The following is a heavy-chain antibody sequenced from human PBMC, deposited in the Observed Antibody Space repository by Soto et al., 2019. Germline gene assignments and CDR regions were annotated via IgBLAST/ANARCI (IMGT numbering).Heavy chain of an antibody. Sequence: ASVKVSCKASGYTFTSYAMHWVCQAPGQRLEWMGWINAGNGNTKYSQKFQGRVTITRDTSASTAYMELSSLRSEDTAVYYCAREIILGYCTNGVCSPPIRHYYYYYGMDVWGQGTTVTVSS. V-gene: IGHV1-3*01. J-gene: IGHJ6*02. CDR3: AREIILGYCTNGVCSPPIRHYYYYYGMDV. CDR2: INAGNGNT. D-gene: IGHD2-8*01. CDR1: GYTFTSYA.